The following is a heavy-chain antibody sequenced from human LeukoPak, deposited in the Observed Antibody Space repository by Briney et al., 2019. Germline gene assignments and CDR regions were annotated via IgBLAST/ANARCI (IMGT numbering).Heavy chain of an antibody. D-gene: IGHD6-19*01. CDR1: GYSFSTSW. CDR3: ATLSSGTSGWYYFDY. Sequence: GESLKISCKGSGYSFSTSWIGWVRQMPGKGLEWMGIIYPGASDTRYSPSFQGQVTISADKSISTANLQWSSLKASDTVMYYCATLSSGTSGWYYFDYWGQGTLVSVSS. V-gene: IGHV5-51*01. CDR2: IYPGASDT. J-gene: IGHJ4*02.